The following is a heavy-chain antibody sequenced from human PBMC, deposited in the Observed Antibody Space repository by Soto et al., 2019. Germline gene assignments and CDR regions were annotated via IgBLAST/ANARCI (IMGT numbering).Heavy chain of an antibody. Sequence: GGSLRLSCAASGFSFSSDAMSWVRQAPGKGLEWVSGISGSDGSTYYADSVKGRFTISRDNSKNTLYLQMNSLRAEDTAVYYCAKERITMIIVVMTYWGQGTLVTVSS. J-gene: IGHJ4*02. V-gene: IGHV3-23*01. CDR2: ISGSDGST. D-gene: IGHD3-22*01. CDR3: AKERITMIIVVMTY. CDR1: GFSFSSDA.